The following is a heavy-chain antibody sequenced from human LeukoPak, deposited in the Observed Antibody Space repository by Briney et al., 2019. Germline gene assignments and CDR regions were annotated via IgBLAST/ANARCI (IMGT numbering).Heavy chain of an antibody. CDR3: ARDRNSYYDFWSGYYP. J-gene: IGHJ5*02. D-gene: IGHD3-3*01. V-gene: IGHV3-21*01. CDR2: ISSSSSYI. CDR1: GFTLSSYS. Sequence: PGGSLRLSCAASGFTLSSYSMNWVRQAPGKGLEWVSSISSSSSYIYYADSVKGRFTISRDNAKNSLYLQMNSLRAEDTAVYYCARDRNSYYDFWSGYYPWGQGTLVTVSS.